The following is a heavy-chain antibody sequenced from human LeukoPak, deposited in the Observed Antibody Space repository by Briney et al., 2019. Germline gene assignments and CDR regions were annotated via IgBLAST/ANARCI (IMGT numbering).Heavy chain of an antibody. CDR1: GGTFSSFA. CDR3: ARDLLVGATGAFDI. CDR2: IIPILGIA. V-gene: IGHV1-69*04. D-gene: IGHD1-26*01. Sequence: SVKVSCKASGGTFSSFAISWVRQVPGQGLEWMGRIIPILGIANYAQKFQGRVTITADTSTSTAYMDLSSLRSEDTAVYYCARDLLVGATGAFDIWGQGTMVTVSS. J-gene: IGHJ3*02.